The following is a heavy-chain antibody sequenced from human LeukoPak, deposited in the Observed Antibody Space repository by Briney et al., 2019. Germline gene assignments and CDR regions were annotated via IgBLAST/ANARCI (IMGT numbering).Heavy chain of an antibody. CDR3: GRGGNGIDI. V-gene: IGHV3-74*01. D-gene: IGHD2-8*01. J-gene: IGHJ3*02. Sequence: RGGSLRLSCAASGFTFSHYLMHWVRQAPGKGLVWVSRINSDESNTNSYADSVKGRFIISRDNAKNTLYLQMNSLRAEDTAVYFCGRGGNGIDIWGQGTTVIVSS. CDR1: GFTFSHYL. CDR2: INSDESNT.